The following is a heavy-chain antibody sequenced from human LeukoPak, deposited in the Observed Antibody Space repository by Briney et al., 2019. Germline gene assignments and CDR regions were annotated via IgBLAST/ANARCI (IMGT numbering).Heavy chain of an antibody. J-gene: IGHJ6*02. D-gene: IGHD3-22*01. CDR2: ISAYNGNT. CDR3: ARYYYDSSGYWGGYYYYGMDV. Sequence: GASVKVSCKASGYTFTSYGISWVRQAPGQGLEWMGWISAYNGNTNYAQKLQGRVTMTTDKSTSTAYMELRSMRSDDTAVYYCARYYYDSSGYWGGYYYYGMDVWGQGTTVTVSS. CDR1: GYTFTSYG. V-gene: IGHV1-18*01.